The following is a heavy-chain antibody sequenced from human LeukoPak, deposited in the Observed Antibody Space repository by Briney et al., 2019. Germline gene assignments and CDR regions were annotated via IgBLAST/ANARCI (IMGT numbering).Heavy chain of an antibody. V-gene: IGHV3-30-3*01. J-gene: IGHJ4*02. CDR1: GFTFSSYA. CDR3: ARELAWSGFDY. CDR2: ISYDGSNK. Sequence: GRSLRLSCAASGFTFSSYAMHWVRQAPGKGLEWVAVISYDGSNKYYADSVKGRFTISRDNSKNTLYLQMNSLRAEDTAVYYCARELAWSGFDYWGQGTLVTVSS. D-gene: IGHD3-3*01.